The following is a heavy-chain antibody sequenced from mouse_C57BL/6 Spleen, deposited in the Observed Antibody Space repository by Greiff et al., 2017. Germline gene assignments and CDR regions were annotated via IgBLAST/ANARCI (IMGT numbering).Heavy chain of an antibody. CDR2: IDPSDSYT. D-gene: IGHD1-1*01. J-gene: IGHJ1*03. CDR3: ARGGTTVVPYWYFDV. CDR1: GYTFTSYW. Sequence: QVQLQQPGAELVKPGASVKLSCKASGYTFTSYWMQWVKQRPGQGLEWIGEIDPSDSYTNYNQKFKGKATLTVDTSSSTAYMQLSSLTSEDSAVYYCARGGTTVVPYWYFDVWGTGTTVTVSS. V-gene: IGHV1-50*01.